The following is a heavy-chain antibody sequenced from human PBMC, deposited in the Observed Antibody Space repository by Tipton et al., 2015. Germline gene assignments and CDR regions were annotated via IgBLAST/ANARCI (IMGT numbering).Heavy chain of an antibody. D-gene: IGHD3-22*01. CDR1: GGSISSGGYF. CDR3: ARGGAGYYYDSVGYLS. J-gene: IGHJ5*02. CDR2: VFYSGNT. V-gene: IGHV4-31*03. Sequence: TLSLTCTVSGGSISSGGYFWSWIRQHPGKGLEWIGYVFYSGNTYYSQSLQSRVTISVDTSKNQFSLKLRSMSAADTAVYYCARGGAGYYYDSVGYLSWGQGTLVTVSS.